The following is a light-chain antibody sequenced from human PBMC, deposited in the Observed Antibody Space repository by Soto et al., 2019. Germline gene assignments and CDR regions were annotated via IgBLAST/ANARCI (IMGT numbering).Light chain of an antibody. CDR3: KQKYNLQTT. V-gene: IGKV1-33*01. CDR1: QDISNY. Sequence: DIQMTQSPSSLSASVGDRVTITCQASQDISNYLNWYQQKPGKAPKLLIYDASNLETGVPSRFSGSGSGTDFIFPISSLHPEDMATYYWKQKYNLQTTSAQGTRRK. J-gene: IGKJ5*01. CDR2: DAS.